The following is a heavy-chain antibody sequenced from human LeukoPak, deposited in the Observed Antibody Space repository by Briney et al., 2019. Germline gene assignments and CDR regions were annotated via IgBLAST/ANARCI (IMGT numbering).Heavy chain of an antibody. Sequence: SGGSLRLSCAASGFTFSSYHMHWVRQAPGKGLEWVAFIRYDGSDQYYADSVKGRFTISRDNSENTLYLQMNSLRAEDTAVYYCAKDRLLGYGSGSYGYWGQGTLVTVSS. V-gene: IGHV3-30*02. CDR2: IRYDGSDQ. CDR1: GFTFSSYH. J-gene: IGHJ4*02. D-gene: IGHD3-10*01. CDR3: AKDRLLGYGSGSYGY.